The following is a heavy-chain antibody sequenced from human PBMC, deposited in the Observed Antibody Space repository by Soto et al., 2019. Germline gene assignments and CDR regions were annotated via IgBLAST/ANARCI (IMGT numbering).Heavy chain of an antibody. CDR2: LSGSGSGS. D-gene: IGHD3-22*01. CDR1: GFTFSRYA. V-gene: IGHV3-23*01. Sequence: DVPLLESGGALVQLGGSLRLSCAASGFTFSRYAMNWVRQAPAKGLEWVSTLSGSGSGSYYPDSLRGRFTISRDNSKNTLYLQMNTLRAEDTAVYYCAKAPISLDGSGYYFASFDYWGHGTRVSVSS. CDR3: AKAPISLDGSGYYFASFDY. J-gene: IGHJ4*01.